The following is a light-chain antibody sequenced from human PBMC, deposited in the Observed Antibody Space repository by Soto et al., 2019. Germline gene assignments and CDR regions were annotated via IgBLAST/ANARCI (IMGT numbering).Light chain of an antibody. Sequence: EIVLTQSPATLSFSPGEGATLSCRASQSSGTYFAWYQHTPGQAPRLLIFDASNRATGIPARFSGNGSGTDFTLTISSLEPEDFAVYYCQQRSNWSITFGQGTRLEIK. CDR1: QSSGTY. CDR3: QQRSNWSIT. J-gene: IGKJ5*01. V-gene: IGKV3-11*01. CDR2: DAS.